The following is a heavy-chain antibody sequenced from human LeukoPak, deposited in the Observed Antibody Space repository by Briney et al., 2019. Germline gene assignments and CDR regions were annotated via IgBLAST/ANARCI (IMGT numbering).Heavy chain of an antibody. CDR2: ISYDGSNK. CDR1: GFTFSSYA. Sequence: KTGGSLRLSCAASGFTFSSYAMHWVRQAPGKGLEWVAVISYDGSNKYYADSVKGRFTISRDNSKNTLYLQMNSLRAEDTAVYHCARGVGVAAAGTDFDYWGQGTLVTVSS. D-gene: IGHD6-13*01. V-gene: IGHV3-30-3*01. J-gene: IGHJ4*02. CDR3: ARGVGVAAAGTDFDY.